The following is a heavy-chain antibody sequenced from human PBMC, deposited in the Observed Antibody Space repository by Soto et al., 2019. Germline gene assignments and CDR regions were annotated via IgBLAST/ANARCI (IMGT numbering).Heavy chain of an antibody. D-gene: IGHD3-3*01. CDR1: GFTFSDYY. Sequence: GGSLRLSXAASGFTFSDYYMSWIRQAPGKGLEWVSYISSSSSYTNYADSVKGRFTISRDNAKNSLYLQMNSLRAEDTAVYYCARALSIFGVVTPPDYWGQGTLVTVSS. J-gene: IGHJ4*02. CDR2: ISSSSSYT. CDR3: ARALSIFGVVTPPDY. V-gene: IGHV3-11*06.